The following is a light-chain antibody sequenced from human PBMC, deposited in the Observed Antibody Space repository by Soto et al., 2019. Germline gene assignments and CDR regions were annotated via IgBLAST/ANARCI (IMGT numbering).Light chain of an antibody. Sequence: DIVMTQSPDSLAVSLGERATINCKSSQSVLYSSNNKNYLAWYQQKPGQPPKLLIYWASTRESGVPDRFSGSGSGTAFTLTIRTLQAEDVAVYYCQQYYSTPPTFGGGTKVEIK. CDR3: QQYYSTPPT. V-gene: IGKV4-1*01. J-gene: IGKJ4*01. CDR2: WAS. CDR1: QSVLYSSNNKNY.